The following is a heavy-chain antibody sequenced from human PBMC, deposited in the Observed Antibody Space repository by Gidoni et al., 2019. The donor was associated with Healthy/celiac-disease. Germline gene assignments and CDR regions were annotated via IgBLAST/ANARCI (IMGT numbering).Heavy chain of an antibody. CDR1: GFTFDDYA. J-gene: IGHJ4*02. V-gene: IGHV3-9*01. D-gene: IGHD6-13*01. CDR2: ISWNSGSI. Sequence: EVQLVESGGGLVQPGRSLRLSCAASGFTFDDYAMHWVRQAPGKGLGWVSGISWNSGSIGYADSVKGRFTISRDNAKNSLYLQMNSLRPEDTALYYCAKDREAVAAAGIDYWGQGTLVTVSS. CDR3: AKDREAVAAAGIDY.